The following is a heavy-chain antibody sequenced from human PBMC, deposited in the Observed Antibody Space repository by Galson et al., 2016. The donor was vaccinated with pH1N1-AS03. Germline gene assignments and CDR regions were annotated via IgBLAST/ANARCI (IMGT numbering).Heavy chain of an antibody. CDR1: GYTLTTYD. J-gene: IGHJ4*02. CDR3: ARSFLGETDD. CDR2: MTPNNGNT. V-gene: IGHV1-8*01. Sequence: VKVSCKASGYTLTTYDINWVRQAAGQGLEWMGWMTPNNGNTGYAQRFQGRVTMTRNTSISTAYMELSGLQSEDTAVYYCARSFLGETDDWGQGTLVIVSS. D-gene: IGHD3-16*01.